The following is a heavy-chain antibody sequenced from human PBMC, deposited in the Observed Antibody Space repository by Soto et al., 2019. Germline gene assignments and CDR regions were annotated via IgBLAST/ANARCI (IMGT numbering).Heavy chain of an antibody. CDR3: ARYSSTWYLAFDI. J-gene: IGHJ3*02. Sequence: HVQLQESGPGLVKPSETLSLTCTFSDDSISSYYWSWIRQPAGKGLEWVGRVSSSGTTSYNPSLKSRVTMSLRPSKNQFSLFLSSVTAADTAVYYCARYSSTWYLAFDIWGQGTMVTVSS. CDR2: VSSSGTT. CDR1: DDSISSYY. D-gene: IGHD6-13*01. V-gene: IGHV4-4*07.